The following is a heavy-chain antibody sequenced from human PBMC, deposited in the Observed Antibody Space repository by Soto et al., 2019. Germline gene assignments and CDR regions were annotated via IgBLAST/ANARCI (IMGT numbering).Heavy chain of an antibody. CDR2: MSGSSITT. CDR3: AKNQERELPRVIDF. CDR1: GLTFSNYA. V-gene: IGHV3-23*01. Sequence: SLRLSCATSGLTFSNYAMSWVRQAPGGGLEWVSSMSGSSITTYYADSVRGRFTISRDRSKNTLYLQMSSLRAEDTALYYCAKNQERELPRVIDFWGQGTLVTVSS. J-gene: IGHJ4*02. D-gene: IGHD1-7*01.